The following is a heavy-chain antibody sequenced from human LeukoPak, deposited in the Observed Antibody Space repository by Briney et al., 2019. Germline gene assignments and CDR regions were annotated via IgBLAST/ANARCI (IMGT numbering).Heavy chain of an antibody. D-gene: IGHD1-26*01. CDR2: ISAYNGNT. CDR1: GYTFTGYY. V-gene: IGHV1-18*04. CDR3: AAIVGATHGAFDI. J-gene: IGHJ3*02. Sequence: ASVKVSCKASGYTFTGYYMHWVRQAPGQGLEWMGWISAYNGNTNYAQKLQGRVTMTTDTSTSTHYMELRSLRSDDTAVYYCAAIVGATHGAFDIWGQGTMVTVSS.